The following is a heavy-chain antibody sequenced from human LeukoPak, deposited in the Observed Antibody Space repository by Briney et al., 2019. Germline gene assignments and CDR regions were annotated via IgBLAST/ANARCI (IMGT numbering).Heavy chain of an antibody. D-gene: IGHD2-2*01. V-gene: IGHV3-30-3*01. CDR3: ARGRRAVVPAALYYYYYMDV. Sequence: GGSLRLSCAASGFTFSSYGMNWVRQAPGKGLEWVAVISYDGSNKNDADSVKGRFTISRDNSKNTLYLQMNSLRAEDTAVYYCARGRRAVVPAALYYYYYMDVWGKGTTVTVSS. J-gene: IGHJ6*03. CDR2: ISYDGSNK. CDR1: GFTFSSYG.